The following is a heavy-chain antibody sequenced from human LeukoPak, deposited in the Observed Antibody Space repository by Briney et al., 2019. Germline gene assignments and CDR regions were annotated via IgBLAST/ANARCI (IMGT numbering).Heavy chain of an antibody. J-gene: IGHJ3*02. CDR2: ISLGVGST. CDR3: ATSSIAARDPRKNAFDI. V-gene: IGHV1-46*01. Sequence: ASVKVSCKASGYTFTTYYMYWVRQAPGQGLEWMGIISLGVGSTNYAQKFQGRITMTRDMSTSTVYMDLSSLRSEDTAVYYCATSSIAARDPRKNAFDIWGQGTMVTVSS. D-gene: IGHD6-6*01. CDR1: GYTFTTYY.